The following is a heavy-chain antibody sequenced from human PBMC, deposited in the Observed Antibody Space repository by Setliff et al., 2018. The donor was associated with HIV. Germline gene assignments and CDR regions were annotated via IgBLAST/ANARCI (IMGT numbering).Heavy chain of an antibody. J-gene: IGHJ6*03. Sequence: PSETLSLTCTVSGGSISRFYWSWIRQPPGKGLEWIGSIYYGGTNYSPSLRSRVTISLDTSKNQFSLKLRSVTAADTAVYYCARETYYYDNPQYYYYYMDVWGKGTTVTVSS. CDR2: IYYGGT. V-gene: IGHV4-59*08. CDR3: ARETYYYDNPQYYYYYMDV. CDR1: GGSISRFY. D-gene: IGHD3-22*01.